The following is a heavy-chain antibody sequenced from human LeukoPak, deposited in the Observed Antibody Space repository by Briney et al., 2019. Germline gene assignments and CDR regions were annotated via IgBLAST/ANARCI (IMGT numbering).Heavy chain of an antibody. D-gene: IGHD3-22*01. CDR1: GFTFTNYA. Sequence: PGGSLRLSCAASGFTFTNYAMNWVRQAPGKGLEWVSSISSSSSYIYYADSVKGRFTISRDNAKNSLYLQMNSLRAEDTAVYYCARDRLTDYDSSGYADFDYWGQGTLVTVSS. J-gene: IGHJ4*02. CDR2: ISSSSSYI. CDR3: ARDRLTDYDSSGYADFDY. V-gene: IGHV3-21*01.